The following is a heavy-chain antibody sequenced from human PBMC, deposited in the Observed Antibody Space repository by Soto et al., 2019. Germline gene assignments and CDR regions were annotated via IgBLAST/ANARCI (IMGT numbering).Heavy chain of an antibody. J-gene: IGHJ4*02. CDR3: AKDHDFWSGYSTLAEGY. D-gene: IGHD3-3*01. CDR1: GFTFSSYG. CDR2: ISYDGSNK. Sequence: GGCLRLSCAAAGFTFSSYGMHWVRQAPGKGLEWVAVISYDGSNKYYADSVKGRFTISRDNSKNTLYLQMNSLRAEDTAVYYCAKDHDFWSGYSTLAEGYWGQGTLVTVSS. V-gene: IGHV3-30*18.